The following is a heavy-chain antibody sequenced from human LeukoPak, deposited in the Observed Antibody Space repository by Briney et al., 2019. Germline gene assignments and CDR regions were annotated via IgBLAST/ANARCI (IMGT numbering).Heavy chain of an antibody. CDR2: IKQDGSKK. J-gene: IGHJ5*02. CDR3: ASETNWFDP. Sequence: GGSLRLSCVASGFPFSSYWMTWVRQAPGKGLEWVANIKQDGSKKSYVDSVKGRFTISRDNAKNSLYLQMNSLRAEDTAVYYCASETNWFDPWGQGTLVTVSS. V-gene: IGHV3-7*01. CDR1: GFPFSSYW.